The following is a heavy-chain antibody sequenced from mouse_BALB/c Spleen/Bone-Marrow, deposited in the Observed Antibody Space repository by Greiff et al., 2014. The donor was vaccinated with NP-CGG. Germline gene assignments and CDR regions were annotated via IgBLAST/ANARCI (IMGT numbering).Heavy chain of an antibody. J-gene: IGHJ1*01. CDR2: ISYDGSN. Sequence: EVQLQQSGPGLVKPSQSLSLTCSVTGYSITSGYYWNWIRQFPGNKLEWMGYISYDGSNNYNPSPKNRISITRDTSKNQFFLKLSSVTTEDTATYYCAREGGSLWYFDVWGAGTTVTVSS. V-gene: IGHV3-6*02. CDR3: AREGGSLWYFDV. CDR1: GYSITSGYY.